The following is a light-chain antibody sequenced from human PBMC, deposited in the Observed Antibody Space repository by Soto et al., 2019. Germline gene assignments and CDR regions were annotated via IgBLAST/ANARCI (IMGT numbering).Light chain of an antibody. J-gene: IGKJ5*01. CDR1: ESVTSDY. CDR3: QQYYNWPIT. Sequence: EIVLTQSPGTLSFSPGEIATLSCTASESVTSDYLSWYQQRPGQAPRLLIYGASTRATGIPDRFSGSGSGTDFTLTISSLQSEDFAVYYCQQYYNWPITFGQGTRLEIK. V-gene: IGKV3D-7*01. CDR2: GAS.